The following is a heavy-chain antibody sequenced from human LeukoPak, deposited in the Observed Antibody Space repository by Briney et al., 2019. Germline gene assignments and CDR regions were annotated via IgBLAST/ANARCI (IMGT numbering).Heavy chain of an antibody. V-gene: IGHV3-21*01. CDR2: ITSSSSYI. J-gene: IGHJ4*02. Sequence: GGSLRLSCTASGFTFSSYSMNWVRQAPGKGLEWVSSITSSSSYIYYADSVKGRFTISRDNAKNSLDLQMNSLRAEDAAVYYCAINPPAGCSGGSCPLDYWGQGTLVTVSS. D-gene: IGHD2-15*01. CDR1: GFTFSSYS. CDR3: AINPPAGCSGGSCPLDY.